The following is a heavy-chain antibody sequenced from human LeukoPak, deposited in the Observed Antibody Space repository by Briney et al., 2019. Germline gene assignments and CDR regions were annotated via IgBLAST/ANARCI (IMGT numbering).Heavy chain of an antibody. CDR2: IYSGGTT. J-gene: IGHJ4*02. Sequence: GGSLRLSCAASGFTVSSNYMSWVRQAPGKGLEWVSGIYSGGTTYYADSVKGRFTISRDNTNNTLYLQMNSLRAEDTAVYYCARDSSGYYYINYFDYWGQGTLVTVSS. V-gene: IGHV3-53*01. D-gene: IGHD3-22*01. CDR3: ARDSSGYYYINYFDY. CDR1: GFTVSSNY.